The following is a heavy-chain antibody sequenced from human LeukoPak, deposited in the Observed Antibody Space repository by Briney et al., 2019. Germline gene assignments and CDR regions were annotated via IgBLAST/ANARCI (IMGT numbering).Heavy chain of an antibody. D-gene: IGHD5-18*01. V-gene: IGHV4-61*05. J-gene: IGHJ4*02. CDR3: ARYTAMANFDY. CDR2: IYYSGST. CDR1: GGSISSSSYY. Sequence: PSETLSLTCTVSGGSISSSSYYWGWIRQPPGKGLEWIGYIYYSGSTNYNPSLKSRVTISVDTSKNQFSLKLSSVTAADTAVYYCARYTAMANFDYWGQGTLVTVSS.